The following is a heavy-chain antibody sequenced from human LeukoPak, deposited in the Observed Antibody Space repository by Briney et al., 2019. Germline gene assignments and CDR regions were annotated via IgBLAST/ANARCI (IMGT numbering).Heavy chain of an antibody. J-gene: IGHJ4*02. Sequence: SENLSLTCTVYGGSISSYYWSWIRQPPGKGLEWIGYIYYSGSNNYNPSLKSRVTISVDTSKNQFSLKLSSVTAADTAVYYCARMGGFIRFLEWLPAAPFDYWGQGTLVTVSS. CDR1: GGSISSYY. CDR3: ARMGGFIRFLEWLPAAPFDY. CDR2: IYYSGSN. V-gene: IGHV4-59*01. D-gene: IGHD3-3*01.